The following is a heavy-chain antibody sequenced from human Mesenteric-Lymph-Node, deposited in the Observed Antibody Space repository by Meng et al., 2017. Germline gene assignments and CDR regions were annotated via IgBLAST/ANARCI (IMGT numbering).Heavy chain of an antibody. CDR1: GFTFSSYS. Sequence: GESLKISCAASGFTFSSYSMNWVRQAPGKGLEWVSSISSSSSYIYYADSVKGRFTISRDNAKNSLYLQMNSLRAEDTAVYYCARGYCSGGSCYGRGWFDPWGQGTRVTVSS. CDR3: ARGYCSGGSCYGRGWFDP. D-gene: IGHD2-15*01. V-gene: IGHV3-21*01. J-gene: IGHJ5*02. CDR2: ISSSSSYI.